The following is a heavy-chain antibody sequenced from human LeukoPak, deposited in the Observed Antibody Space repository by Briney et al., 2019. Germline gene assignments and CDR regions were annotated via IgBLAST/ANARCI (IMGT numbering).Heavy chain of an antibody. J-gene: IGHJ4*02. CDR1: GFTFSSYW. CDR3: ARGSESGGFPFDY. V-gene: IGHV3-7*01. Sequence: GGSLRLSCAASGFTFSSYWMSWVRQAPGKGLEWVANIKQVGSEKYSVDSVKARFTISRDNAKIPTYLQMNSLRAEDTAVYYCARGSESGGFPFDYWGQGTLVTVSS. CDR2: IKQVGSEK. D-gene: IGHD1-26*01.